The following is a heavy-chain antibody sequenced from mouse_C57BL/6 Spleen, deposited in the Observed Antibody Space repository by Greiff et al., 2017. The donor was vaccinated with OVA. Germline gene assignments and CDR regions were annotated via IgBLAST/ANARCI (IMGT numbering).Heavy chain of an antibody. CDR1: GYTFTDYY. V-gene: IGHV1-26*01. D-gene: IGHD1-1*01. Sequence: EVQLQQSGPELVKPGASVKISCKASGYTFTDYYMNWVKQSHGKSLEWIGDINPNNGGTSYNQKFKGKATLTVDKSSSTAYMELRSLTSEDSAVYYCAGGATVVWTYWYFDVWGTGTTVTVSS. CDR2: INPNNGGT. J-gene: IGHJ1*03. CDR3: AGGATVVWTYWYFDV.